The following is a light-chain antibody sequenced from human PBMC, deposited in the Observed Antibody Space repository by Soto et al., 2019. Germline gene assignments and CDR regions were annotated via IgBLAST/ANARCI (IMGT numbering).Light chain of an antibody. CDR1: SSNIGSNT. CDR3: AAWDDSLNGRYV. V-gene: IGLV1-44*01. J-gene: IGLJ1*01. CDR2: SNN. Sequence: QLVLTQPPSASGTPGQRVTISCSGSSSNIGSNTVNWYQQLPGTAPKLLIYSNNQRPSGVPDRFSGSKSGTSASLAISGLQSEDEDDYYCAAWDDSLNGRYVFGTGTKVTVL.